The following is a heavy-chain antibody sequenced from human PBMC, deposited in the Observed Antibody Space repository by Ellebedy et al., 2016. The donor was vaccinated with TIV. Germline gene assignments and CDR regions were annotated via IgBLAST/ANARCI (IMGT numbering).Heavy chain of an antibody. CDR1: GYSISSGYY. CDR2: IYHSGCT. Sequence: MPSETLSLTCTVSGYSISSGYYWGWIRQPPGKGLDWIGSIYHSGCTYYNPSLKSRVTISVDTSKNQFFLKLSFVTAADTAVDYCARDRGAASFDPWGQGTLVTVSS. J-gene: IGHJ5*02. CDR3: ARDRGAASFDP. D-gene: IGHD6-25*01. V-gene: IGHV4-38-2*02.